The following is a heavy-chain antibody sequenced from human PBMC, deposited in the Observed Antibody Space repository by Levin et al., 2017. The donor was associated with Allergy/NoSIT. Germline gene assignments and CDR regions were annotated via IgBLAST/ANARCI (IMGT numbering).Heavy chain of an antibody. D-gene: IGHD6-13*01. V-gene: IGHV3-21*01. Sequence: GESLKISCVGSGFTFSVYSMNWVRQAPGKGLEWVSSISGRSDYIYYGASMKGRFTISRDNSKNSVYLQMNSLRDEDTAVYYCARPLESAAGSGLAYWGQGTLVTVSS. CDR1: GFTFSVYS. CDR2: ISGRSDYI. J-gene: IGHJ4*02. CDR3: ARPLESAAGSGLAY.